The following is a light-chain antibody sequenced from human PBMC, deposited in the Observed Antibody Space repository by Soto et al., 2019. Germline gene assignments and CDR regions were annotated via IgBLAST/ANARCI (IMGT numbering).Light chain of an antibody. V-gene: IGLV2-14*01. CDR2: EVS. CDR1: SNDIGGYNY. J-gene: IGLJ7*01. Sequence: QSALTQPASVSGSPGQLITISCTGTSNDIGGYNYVSWLQQHPGEAPKLIIYEVSNRPSGVSNRFSGSKSGNTASLTITGLQPEDEASYYCTSYTITHIPVIFGGGTQLTVL. CDR3: TSYTITHIPVI.